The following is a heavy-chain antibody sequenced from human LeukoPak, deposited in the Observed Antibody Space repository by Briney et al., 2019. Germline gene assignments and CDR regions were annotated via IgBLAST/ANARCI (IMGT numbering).Heavy chain of an antibody. J-gene: IGHJ5*02. CDR3: AREGDSNSVGWFDP. V-gene: IGHV4-39*07. Sequence: SETLSLTCTVSGDSISSSSSYWGWIRQPPGKGLEWIGSIYHSGSTYYNPSLKSRVTISVDTSKNQFSLKLSSVTAADTAVYYCAREGDSNSVGWFDPWGQGTLVTVSS. CDR2: IYHSGST. D-gene: IGHD6-13*01. CDR1: GDSISSSSSY.